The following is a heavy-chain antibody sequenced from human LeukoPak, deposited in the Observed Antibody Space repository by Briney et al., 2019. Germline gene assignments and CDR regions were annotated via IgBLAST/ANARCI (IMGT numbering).Heavy chain of an antibody. CDR2: ISGSGGST. Sequence: GGSLRLSCAASGFTFSSYAMSWVRQAPGKGLEWVSAISGSGGSTYYADSVKGRFTISRDNSKNTLYLQMNSLRAEDTAVYYCAKGPPYYDFWSGYSDYYYYMDVWGKGTTVTVSS. J-gene: IGHJ6*03. D-gene: IGHD3-3*01. V-gene: IGHV3-23*01. CDR1: GFTFSSYA. CDR3: AKGPPYYDFWSGYSDYYYYMDV.